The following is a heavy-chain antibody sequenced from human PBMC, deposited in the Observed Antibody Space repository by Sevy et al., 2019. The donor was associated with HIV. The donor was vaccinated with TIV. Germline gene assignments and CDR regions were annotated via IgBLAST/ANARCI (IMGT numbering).Heavy chain of an antibody. Sequence: GGCLRLSCTASEFTFGDFAMSWVRQAPGKGLEWVGFIRSKAYGGTSEYAASVKGRFSISRDDSKSIAYLQMNSLKTEDTAVYYCTRGPRRSGYDPSYYYYLDVWGKGTTVTVSS. CDR3: TRGPRRSGYDPSYYYYLDV. D-gene: IGHD3-3*01. J-gene: IGHJ6*03. CDR1: EFTFGDFA. V-gene: IGHV3-49*04. CDR2: IRSKAYGGTS.